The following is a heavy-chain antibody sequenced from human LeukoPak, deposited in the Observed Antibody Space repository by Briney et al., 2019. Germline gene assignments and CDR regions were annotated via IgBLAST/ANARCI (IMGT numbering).Heavy chain of an antibody. CDR3: ARVGGVARSDYLDY. CDR1: GFTFSDHF. Sequence: SGGSLSLSCAASGFTFSDHFLDWVRQAPGKGLEWVGRSRNKAKSYTTECAASVKGGFTISRDDSKNSLYLQMNSLKTEDTAVYYCARVGGVARSDYLDYWGQGTLVTVSS. D-gene: IGHD5-12*01. V-gene: IGHV3-72*01. CDR2: SRNKAKSYTT. J-gene: IGHJ4*02.